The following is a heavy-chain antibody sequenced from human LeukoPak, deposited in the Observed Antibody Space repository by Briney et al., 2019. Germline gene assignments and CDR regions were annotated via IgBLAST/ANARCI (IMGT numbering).Heavy chain of an antibody. Sequence: GGSLRLSGAASGFTFSSYGMHWVRQAPGKWLGWIAVMWYDGSNKYYADSVKGRFTISRDNSKNTLYLQMHSLRAEDTAVYYCARDRGPGYSYGVLDYWGQGTLVTVSS. CDR3: ARDRGPGYSYGVLDY. CDR1: GFTFSSYG. J-gene: IGHJ4*02. CDR2: MWYDGSNK. D-gene: IGHD5-18*01. V-gene: IGHV3-33*01.